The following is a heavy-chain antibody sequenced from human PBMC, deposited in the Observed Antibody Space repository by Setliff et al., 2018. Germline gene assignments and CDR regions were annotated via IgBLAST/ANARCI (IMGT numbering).Heavy chain of an antibody. CDR3: ARGYYNFLSGYYTPYYFDY. CDR1: GGSISSDY. V-gene: IGHV4-59*01. Sequence: PSETLSLTCTVSGGSISSDYWSWIRQPPGKGLEWIGKINHSGSTNYNPSLKSRVTISIDTSKNQFSLKLSSVTAADTAVYFCARGYYNFLSGYYTPYYFDYWGQGTLVTVSS. J-gene: IGHJ4*02. CDR2: INHSGST. D-gene: IGHD3-3*01.